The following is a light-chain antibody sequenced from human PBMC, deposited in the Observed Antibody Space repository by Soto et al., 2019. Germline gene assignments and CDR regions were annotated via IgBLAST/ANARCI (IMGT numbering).Light chain of an antibody. CDR2: DAS. V-gene: IGKV3-20*01. CDR1: RSVRSN. J-gene: IGKJ1*01. CDR3: QQYGSSLPWT. Sequence: EIVMTQSPATLSASPGETVTLSCRASRSVRSNLAWYQQKPGQAPRLLIYDASTMATGIPDRFSGSGSGTDFTLTISRLEPEDFAVYYCQQYGSSLPWTFGQGTKVDIK.